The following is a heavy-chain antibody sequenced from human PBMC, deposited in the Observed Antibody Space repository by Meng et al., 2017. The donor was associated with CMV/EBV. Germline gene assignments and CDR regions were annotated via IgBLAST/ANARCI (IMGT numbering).Heavy chain of an antibody. CDR2: IRSKAYGGTT. D-gene: IGHD6-6*01. V-gene: IGHV3-49*04. CDR1: GFTFGDYA. CDR3: TREQLVRI. J-gene: IGHJ4*02. Sequence: GGSLKISCTASGFTFGDYAMSWVRQAPGKGLEWVGFIRSKAYGGTTEYAASVKGRFTISRDDSKSIAYLQMNSLKTEDTAVYYCTREQLVRIWGQGTLVTVSS.